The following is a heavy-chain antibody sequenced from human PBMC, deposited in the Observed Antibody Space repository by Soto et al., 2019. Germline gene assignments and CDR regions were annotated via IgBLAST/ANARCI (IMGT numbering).Heavy chain of an antibody. CDR3: ARGYSSGWAPDY. D-gene: IGHD6-19*01. Sequence: ASVKLSCTASGYTFTSYAMHWVRQAPGQRLEWMGWINAGNGNTKYSQKFQGRVTITRDTSASTAYMELSSLRSEDTAVYYCARGYSSGWAPDYWGQGTLVTVSS. CDR2: INAGNGNT. J-gene: IGHJ4*02. CDR1: GYTFTSYA. V-gene: IGHV1-3*01.